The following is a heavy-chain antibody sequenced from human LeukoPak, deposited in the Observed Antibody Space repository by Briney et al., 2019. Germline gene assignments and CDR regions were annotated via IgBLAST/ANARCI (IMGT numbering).Heavy chain of an antibody. CDR1: GDSINSNNYY. CDR2: ISFTGST. D-gene: IGHD3-10*01. Sequence: SETLSLTCTVSGDSINSNNYYWGWVRQPPGKGLEWIGSISFTGSTYYNPSLKSRGTLSVDTSKNHFSVKLSSVTAADTAVYYCARHTYGSGTYYNAWGQGTLVTVSS. J-gene: IGHJ5*02. V-gene: IGHV4-39*01. CDR3: ARHTYGSGTYYNA.